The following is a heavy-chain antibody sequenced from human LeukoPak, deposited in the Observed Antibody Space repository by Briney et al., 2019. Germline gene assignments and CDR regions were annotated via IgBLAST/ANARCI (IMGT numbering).Heavy chain of an antibody. CDR3: ARDGRIETTDIRMLDY. J-gene: IGHJ4*02. V-gene: IGHV3-74*01. CDR2: INSDGSDM. D-gene: IGHD1-1*01. Sequence: PGGSLRLSRTGSGFTFSGYWMHWVRQAPGKGLVWVSRINSDGSDMSYADSVKGRFTISRDNAKNTVYLQMNSLRAEDTAVYYCARDGRIETTDIRMLDYWGQGTLVTFAS. CDR1: GFTFSGYW.